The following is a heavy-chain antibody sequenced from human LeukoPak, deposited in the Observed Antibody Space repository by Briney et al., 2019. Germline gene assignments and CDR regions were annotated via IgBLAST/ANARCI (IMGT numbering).Heavy chain of an antibody. D-gene: IGHD4-23*01. J-gene: IGHJ4*02. CDR3: ARESLPTTVVTPAFFDY. CDR1: GYTFTSYG. Sequence: ASVTVSCKASGYTFTSYGISWVRQAPGQGLEWMGWISAYNGNTNYVQKLQGRVTMTTDTSTSTAYMELRSLRSDDTAVYYCARESLPTTVVTPAFFDYWGQGTLVTVSS. CDR2: ISAYNGNT. V-gene: IGHV1-18*01.